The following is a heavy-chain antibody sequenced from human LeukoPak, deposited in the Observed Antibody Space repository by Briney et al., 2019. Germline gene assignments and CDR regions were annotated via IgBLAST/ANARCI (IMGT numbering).Heavy chain of an antibody. CDR2: ISSSSSYI. CDR3: ARVRETRGNW. V-gene: IGHV3-21*01. D-gene: IGHD4-23*01. CDR1: GFTFSSYS. Sequence: GGSLRLSCAASGFTFSSYSMNWVRQAPGKGLEWVSSISSSSSYIYYADSVKGRFTISRDSAKNSLYLQMNSLRAEDAAVYYCARVRETRGNWWGQGTLVTVSS. J-gene: IGHJ4*02.